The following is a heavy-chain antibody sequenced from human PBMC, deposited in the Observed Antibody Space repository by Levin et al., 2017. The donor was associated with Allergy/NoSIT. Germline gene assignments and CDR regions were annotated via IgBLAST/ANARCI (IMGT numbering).Heavy chain of an antibody. CDR1: GFTFSSYA. J-gene: IGHJ4*02. CDR2: ISYDGSNK. D-gene: IGHD3-22*01. V-gene: IGHV3-30-3*01. Sequence: TGGSLRLSCAASGFTFSSYAMHWVRQAPGKGLEWVAVISYDGSNKYYADSVKGRFTISRDNSKNTLYLQMNSLRAEDTAVYYCARLTTYYYDSSGYSPIDYWGQGTLVTVSS. CDR3: ARLTTYYYDSSGYSPIDY.